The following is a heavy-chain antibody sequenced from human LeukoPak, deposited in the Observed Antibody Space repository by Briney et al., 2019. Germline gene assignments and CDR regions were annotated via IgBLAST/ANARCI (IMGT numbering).Heavy chain of an antibody. CDR1: GFTFSSYW. Sequence: GGSLRLSCAASGFTFSSYWMSWVRQAPGKGLEWVANIKQDGSEKYYVDSVKGRFTISRDNAKNSLYLQMNSLRAEDTAVYYCARGTPRYYYDSSGYPDYWGQGTLVTVSS. D-gene: IGHD3-22*01. J-gene: IGHJ4*02. CDR3: ARGTPRYYYDSSGYPDY. CDR2: IKQDGSEK. V-gene: IGHV3-7*04.